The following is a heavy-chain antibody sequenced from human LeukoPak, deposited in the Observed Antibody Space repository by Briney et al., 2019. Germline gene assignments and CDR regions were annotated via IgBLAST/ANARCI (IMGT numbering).Heavy chain of an antibody. CDR2: IYYSGST. CDR1: GGSISSGGYY. CDR3: ASNYYGSGSLDY. V-gene: IGHV4-31*03. Sequence: SETLSLTCTVSGGSISSGGYYWSWIRQHPGKGLEWIGYIYYSGSTYYNPSLKSRVTISVDTSKNQFSLKLSSVTAADTAVYYCASNYYGSGSLDYWGQGNLVTVSP. D-gene: IGHD3-10*01. J-gene: IGHJ4*02.